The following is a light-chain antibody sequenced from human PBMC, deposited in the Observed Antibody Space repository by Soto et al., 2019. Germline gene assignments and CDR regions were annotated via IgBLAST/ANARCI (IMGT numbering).Light chain of an antibody. CDR3: QRYGSPSWT. Sequence: EIVLTQSPGTLSLSPGERATLSCRASQSVSSTYLAWYQQKPGQAPRLLIYGASSRATGIPDKFSCSGYGTDFTLTISRLEPEDFGVSYRQRYGSPSWTFGQGTRVDI. CDR1: QSVSSTY. V-gene: IGKV3-20*01. J-gene: IGKJ1*01. CDR2: GAS.